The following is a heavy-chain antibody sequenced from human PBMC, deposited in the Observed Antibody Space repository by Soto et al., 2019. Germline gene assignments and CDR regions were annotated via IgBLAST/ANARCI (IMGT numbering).Heavy chain of an antibody. V-gene: IGHV1-2*02. CDR1: GFTFSAYY. D-gene: IGHD6-13*01. Sequence: QVQLVQSGAEVKKPGASVKVSCKASGFTFSAYYIYWVRQAPGQGLEWIGWINPNSGGTNNAQKFQGRVTMTRDTSTSTAYMALSALIPDDTAVYYCARSLLDEYSSSWRSAYYGMDVWGQGTTVTVSS. CDR3: ARSLLDEYSSSWRSAYYGMDV. CDR2: INPNSGGT. J-gene: IGHJ6*02.